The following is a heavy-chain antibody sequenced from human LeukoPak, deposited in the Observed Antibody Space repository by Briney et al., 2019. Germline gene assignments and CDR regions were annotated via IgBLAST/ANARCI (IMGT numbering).Heavy chain of an antibody. Sequence: SETLSLTCAVSGYSISSGYYWGWIRQPPGKRLEWIGSIYYSGSTHYNPSLKGRVTISVDTSKNQFSLRLSSVTAADTAVYYCARNDSSGYFDYWGQGTLVTVSS. CDR1: GYSISSGYY. CDR2: IYYSGST. CDR3: ARNDSSGYFDY. V-gene: IGHV4-38-2*01. J-gene: IGHJ4*02. D-gene: IGHD3-22*01.